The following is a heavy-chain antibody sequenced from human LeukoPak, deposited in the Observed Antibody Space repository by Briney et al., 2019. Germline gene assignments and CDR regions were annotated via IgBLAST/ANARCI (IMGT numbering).Heavy chain of an antibody. D-gene: IGHD6-13*01. J-gene: IGHJ4*02. CDR2: IYPGDSDT. Sequence: GESLKISCKGSGFSFTSYWIGWVRQMPGKGLGGRGIIYPGDSDTRYSPSFQGQVTISADKSISTAYLQWSSLKASDTAMYYCARLSTWLRGSSWYPGYWGQGTLVTVSS. CDR1: GFSFTSYW. V-gene: IGHV5-51*01. CDR3: ARLSTWLRGSSWYPGY.